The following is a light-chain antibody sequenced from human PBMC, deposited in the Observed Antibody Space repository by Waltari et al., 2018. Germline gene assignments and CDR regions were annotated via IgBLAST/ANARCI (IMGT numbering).Light chain of an antibody. V-gene: IGLV3-21*04. Sequence: SSVLTQTPSVSVAPGATARIPCGGANLGSYSVHWYQQKPGQAPVLVIFYDSDRPSGIPERFSGSNSGNTATLTITRVEAGDEANYYCQVWHAAIDPGVFGTGTEVSVL. J-gene: IGLJ1*01. CDR2: YDS. CDR3: QVWHAAIDPGV. CDR1: NLGSYS.